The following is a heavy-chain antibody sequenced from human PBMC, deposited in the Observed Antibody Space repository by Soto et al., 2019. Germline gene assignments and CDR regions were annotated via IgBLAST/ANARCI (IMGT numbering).Heavy chain of an antibody. CDR3: ARDKITGLFDY. Sequence: QVQLQQWGAGLLKPSETLSLTCAVYGGSFSGYSWTWIRQPPGTGLEWIGEINHSGSTNYNPSLKSRVTTSADTSKNQCSLQLPSVTAAATAVDYCARDKITGLFDYWGQGTLVTVSS. D-gene: IGHD2-8*02. CDR2: INHSGST. V-gene: IGHV4-34*01. CDR1: GGSFSGYS. J-gene: IGHJ4*02.